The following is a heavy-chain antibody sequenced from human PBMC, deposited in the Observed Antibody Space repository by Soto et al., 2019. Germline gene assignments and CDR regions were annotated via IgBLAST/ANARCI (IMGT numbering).Heavy chain of an antibody. J-gene: IGHJ6*02. Sequence: SVKVSCKASGGTFSSYAISWVRQAPGQGLEWMGGIIPIFGTANYAQKFQGRVTITADESTSTAYMELSSLRSEDTAVYYCARASDPGRYYDFWSGYSDYYYYGMDVWGQGTTVTVSS. CDR2: IIPIFGTA. V-gene: IGHV1-69*13. D-gene: IGHD3-3*01. CDR1: GGTFSSYA. CDR3: ARASDPGRYYDFWSGYSDYYYYGMDV.